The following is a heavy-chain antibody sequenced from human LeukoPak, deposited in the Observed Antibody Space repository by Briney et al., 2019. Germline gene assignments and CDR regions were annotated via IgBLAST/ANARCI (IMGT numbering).Heavy chain of an antibody. CDR3: AKDDAWLRFGE. CDR2: ISPSGDIT. CDR1: GFTVSSNY. Sequence: LTGGSLRLSCAASGFTVSSNYMSWVRQAPGKGLEWVSGISPSGDITYYADSVKGRFTISRDNSKNTLYLEVISLTAEDTAVYYCAKDDAWLRFGEWSQGTLVTVSS. J-gene: IGHJ4*02. V-gene: IGHV3-23*01. D-gene: IGHD3-10*01.